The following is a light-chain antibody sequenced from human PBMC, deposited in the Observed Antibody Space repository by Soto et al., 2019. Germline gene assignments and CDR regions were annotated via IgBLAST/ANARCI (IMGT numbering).Light chain of an antibody. CDR3: QQYNNWPPNT. Sequence: TQSPATLSVSPGERATLSCRASQSVSSNLAWYQQKPGQAPRLLIYGASTRATGIPARFSGSGSGTEFTLTISSLQSEDFAVYYCQQYNNWPPNTFGGGTKVEIK. J-gene: IGKJ4*01. CDR1: QSVSSN. V-gene: IGKV3-15*01. CDR2: GAS.